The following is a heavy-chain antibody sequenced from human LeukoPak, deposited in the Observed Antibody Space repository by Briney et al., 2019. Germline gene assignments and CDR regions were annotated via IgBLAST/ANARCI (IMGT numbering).Heavy chain of an antibody. CDR1: GYSISSGYY. J-gene: IGHJ4*02. CDR2: IYHSGST. V-gene: IGHV4-38-2*01. Sequence: SETLSLTCAVSGYSISSGYYWGWIRPPPGKGVEWSGIIYHSGSTYYNPSLKSRVTISVDTSKNQFSLKLSSVTAADTAVYYCARRLGYCSSTSCYYYFDYWGQGTLVTVSS. CDR3: ARRLGYCSSTSCYYYFDY. D-gene: IGHD2-2*01.